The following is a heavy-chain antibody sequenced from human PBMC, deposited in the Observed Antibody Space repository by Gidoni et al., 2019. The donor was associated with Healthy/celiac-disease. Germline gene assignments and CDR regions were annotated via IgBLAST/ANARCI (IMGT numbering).Heavy chain of an antibody. V-gene: IGHV3-66*02. D-gene: IGHD2-15*01. CDR2: IYSGGST. CDR1: GFTVSSNY. J-gene: IGHJ4*02. CDR3: ARSIGGGKLSFDY. Sequence: EVQLVESGGGLVQPGGSLRLSCAASGFTVSSNYMSWVRQAPGKGLEWVSVIYSGGSTYYADSVKGRFTISRDNSKNTLYLQMNSLRAEDTAVYYCARSIGGGKLSFDYWGQGTLVTVSS.